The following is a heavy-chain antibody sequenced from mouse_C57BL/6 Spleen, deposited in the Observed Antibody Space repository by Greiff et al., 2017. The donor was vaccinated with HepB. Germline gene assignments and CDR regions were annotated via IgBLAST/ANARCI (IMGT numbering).Heavy chain of an antibody. CDR1: GFTFTDYY. Sequence: EVKLVDSGGGLVQPGASLRLSCAASGFTFTDYYMSWVRQPPGKAPEWLALIRNKANGYTTEYTASVTGRFTISRDNSQNILYLQMNTLRAEDSATYYCVKAVGKRSSLGDYAMDYWGQGTSVTVSS. J-gene: IGHJ4*01. D-gene: IGHD1-3*01. CDR3: VKAVGKRSSLGDYAMDY. CDR2: IRNKANGYTT. V-gene: IGHV7-4*01.